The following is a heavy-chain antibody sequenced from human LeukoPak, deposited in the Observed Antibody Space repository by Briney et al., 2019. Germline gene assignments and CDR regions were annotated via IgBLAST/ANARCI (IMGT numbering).Heavy chain of an antibody. J-gene: IGHJ4*02. CDR3: AKGSSGWYGPLDY. CDR1: GFTFSSYG. CDR2: ISYDGSNK. D-gene: IGHD6-19*01. V-gene: IGHV3-30*18. Sequence: GGSLRLSCAASGFTFSSYGMHWVRQAPGKGLEWVAVISYDGSNKYYADSVKGRFTISRDNSKNTPYLQMNSLRAEDTAVYYCAKGSSGWYGPLDYWGQGTLVTVSS.